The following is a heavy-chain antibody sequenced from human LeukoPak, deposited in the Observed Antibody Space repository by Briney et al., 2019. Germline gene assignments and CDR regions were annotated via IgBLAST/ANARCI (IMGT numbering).Heavy chain of an antibody. D-gene: IGHD3-3*01. CDR3: ARDRPNYDFWSGYHLSLDY. Sequence: SVKVSCKASGSTFTSYGISWVRQAPGQGLEWMGWISAYNGNTNYAQKLQGRVTMTTDTSTSTAYMELRSLRSDDTAVYYCARDRPNYDFWSGYHLSLDYWGQGTLVTVSS. V-gene: IGHV1-18*01. CDR2: ISAYNGNT. J-gene: IGHJ4*02. CDR1: GSTFTSYG.